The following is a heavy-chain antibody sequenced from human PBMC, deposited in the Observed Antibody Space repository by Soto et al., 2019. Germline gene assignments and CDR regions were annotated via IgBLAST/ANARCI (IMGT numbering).Heavy chain of an antibody. D-gene: IGHD1-1*01. CDR3: ARVRSEWERQGAFDI. CDR2: INPSGGST. CDR1: GYTFTSYY. V-gene: IGHV1-46*01. J-gene: IGHJ3*02. Sequence: QVQLVQSGAEVKKPGASVKVSCKASGYTFTSYYMHWVRQAPGQGLEWMGIINPSGGSTSYAQKFQGRVTMTRDKSPSPVYMELSSLRSEDTAVYYCARVRSEWERQGAFDIWGQGTMVTVSS.